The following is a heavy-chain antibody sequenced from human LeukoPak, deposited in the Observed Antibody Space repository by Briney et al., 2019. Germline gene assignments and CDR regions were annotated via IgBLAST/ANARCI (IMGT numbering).Heavy chain of an antibody. CDR3: TRDIGAYCTGDCFSRYFHH. CDR1: GFTFDDFA. J-gene: IGHJ1*01. V-gene: IGHV3-9*01. D-gene: IGHD2-21*02. CDR2: ITWNSDRI. Sequence: GRSLRLSCAASGFTFDDFAMHWVRQAPGKGLEWVSGITWNSDRIAYADSVRGRFTISRDNAKSSLSLQMNSLRPEDTGIYFCTRDIGAYCTGDCFSRYFHHWGQGSLVIVSS.